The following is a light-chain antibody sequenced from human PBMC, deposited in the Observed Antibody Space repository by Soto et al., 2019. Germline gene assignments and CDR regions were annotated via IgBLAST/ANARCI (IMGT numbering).Light chain of an antibody. CDR2: TAS. V-gene: IGKV1-12*01. J-gene: IGKJ4*01. Sequence: DIQMTQSPSSVSASVGDRVTITCRASQGISSLLAWYQQKPGKAPNLLIHTASSLQSGVPSRFSGSGSRADFTLTISSLQPEDFATYYCQQANSFPLTFGGGTKVEIK. CDR1: QGISSL. CDR3: QQANSFPLT.